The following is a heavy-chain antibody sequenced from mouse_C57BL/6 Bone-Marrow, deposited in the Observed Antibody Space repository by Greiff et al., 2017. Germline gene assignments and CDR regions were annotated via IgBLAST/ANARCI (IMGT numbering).Heavy chain of an antibody. Sequence: EVKLMESGGDLVKPGGSLKLSCAASGFTFSSYGMSWVRQTPDKRLEWVATISSGGSYTYYPDSVKGRFTISRDNAKNTLYLQMSSLTSEDTAMYYCARRGDGRDWYFDVWGTGTTVTVSS. J-gene: IGHJ1*03. CDR1: GFTFSSYG. CDR3: ARRGDGRDWYFDV. V-gene: IGHV5-6*02. CDR2: ISSGGSYT.